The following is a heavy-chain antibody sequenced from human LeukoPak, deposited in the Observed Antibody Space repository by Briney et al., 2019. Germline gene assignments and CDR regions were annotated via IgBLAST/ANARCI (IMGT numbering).Heavy chain of an antibody. CDR2: IYCSGST. V-gene: IGHV4-59*12. J-gene: IGHJ4*02. Sequence: SETLSLTCAVSGGSISSYYWSWIRQPPGKGLEWIGYIYCSGSTNYNPSLKSRVTISVDTSKNQFSLKLSSVTAADTAVYYCAKDIVVVPAYLDYWGQGTLVTVSS. D-gene: IGHD2-2*01. CDR1: GGSISSYY. CDR3: AKDIVVVPAYLDY.